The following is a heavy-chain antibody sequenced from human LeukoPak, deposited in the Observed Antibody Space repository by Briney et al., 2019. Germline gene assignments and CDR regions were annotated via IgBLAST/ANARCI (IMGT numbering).Heavy chain of an antibody. CDR1: GYTFTYYA. J-gene: IGHJ4*02. D-gene: IGHD1-26*01. CDR3: ATPGGGTYYFDD. CDR2: INAGSGNR. V-gene: IGHV1-3*01. Sequence: ASVKVSCKASGYTFTYYAIHWVRQAPEQRLEWMGWINAGSGNRKYSQKFQGRVTITRDTSASTAYMELSSLTSEDTAVYYCATPGGGTYYFDDWGQGTLVTVSS.